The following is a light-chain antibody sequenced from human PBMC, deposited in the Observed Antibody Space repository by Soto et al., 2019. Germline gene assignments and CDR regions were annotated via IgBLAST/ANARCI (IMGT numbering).Light chain of an antibody. CDR3: QQYNTHLS. CDR2: DAS. V-gene: IGKV3-11*01. J-gene: IGKJ1*01. Sequence: DNVFTHSVATLSVSQGERATLSCSASQIVSRKLAWYQQIPGQAPSLLIYDASNRATGIPARFSGSASGTDFPLTISSLPPDDVTTYCCQQYNTHLSFGQGAK. CDR1: QIVSRK.